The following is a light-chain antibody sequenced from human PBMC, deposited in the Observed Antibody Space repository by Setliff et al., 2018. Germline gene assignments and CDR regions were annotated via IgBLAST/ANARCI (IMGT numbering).Light chain of an antibody. J-gene: IGLJ1*01. CDR3: QSYDSSLSAYV. CDR2: GNN. CDR1: SSNIGAGYD. V-gene: IGLV1-40*01. Sequence: QSALTQPPSVSGAPGQRVTISCAGRSSNIGAGYDVHWYQQLPGTAPKLLIYGNNNRPSGVPDRFSGSQSGTSASLAITGLHSEDEADYYCQSYDSSLSAYVFGTGTKGTV.